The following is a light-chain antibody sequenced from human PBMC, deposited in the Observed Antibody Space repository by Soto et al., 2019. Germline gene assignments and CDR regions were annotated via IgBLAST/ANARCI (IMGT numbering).Light chain of an antibody. Sequence: DIQMTQSPSSLSASVGDRVSITCLASQGLSSWLAWYQQKPEEAPKSLIYAASRLESGVPSRFSGSGSGTDFALTISSLQPEDFATYYCQQYNSYPITFGQGTRLEI. J-gene: IGKJ5*01. V-gene: IGKV1D-16*01. CDR2: AAS. CDR1: QGLSSW. CDR3: QQYNSYPIT.